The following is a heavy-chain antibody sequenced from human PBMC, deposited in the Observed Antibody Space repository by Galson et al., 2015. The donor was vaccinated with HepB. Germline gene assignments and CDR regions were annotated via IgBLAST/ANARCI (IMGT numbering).Heavy chain of an antibody. CDR3: ARPYSDYDLFFEY. CDR1: GGTSISSA. D-gene: IGHD5-12*01. CDR2: FIPVFGTA. Sequence: SVKVSCKASGGTSISSAISWVRQAPGQGLEWMGGFIPVFGTANYAQKFQGRVTITADESTSTAYVEVTSLTSEDTAVYYCARPYSDYDLFFEYWGQGTLIPVSS. V-gene: IGHV1-69*13. J-gene: IGHJ4*02.